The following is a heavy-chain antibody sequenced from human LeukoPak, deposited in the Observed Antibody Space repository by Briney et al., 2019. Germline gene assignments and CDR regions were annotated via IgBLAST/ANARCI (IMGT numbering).Heavy chain of an antibody. CDR1: GFTFSSYA. CDR3: AKGYYYDSSGPQYFQH. CDR2: ISGSGGST. J-gene: IGHJ1*01. V-gene: IGHV3-23*01. Sequence: GGSLRLSCAASGFTFSSYAMSWVRQAPGKGLEWVSAISGSGGSTYYADSVKGRFTISSDNSKNTLDLQMKSLRAEDTAVYYCAKGYYYDSSGPQYFQHWGQGTLVTVSS. D-gene: IGHD3-22*01.